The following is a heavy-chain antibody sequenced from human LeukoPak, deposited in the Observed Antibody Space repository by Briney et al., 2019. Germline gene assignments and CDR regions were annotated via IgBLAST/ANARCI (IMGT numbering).Heavy chain of an antibody. CDR3: AREDYGDYSVYFQH. D-gene: IGHD4-17*01. Sequence: ASVKVSCKASGYTFTGYYMHWVRQAPGQRLEWMGWINPNSGGTNYAQKFQGRVTMTRDTSISTAYMELSRLRSDDTAVYYCAREDYGDYSVYFQHWGQGTLVTVSS. V-gene: IGHV1-2*02. J-gene: IGHJ1*01. CDR2: INPNSGGT. CDR1: GYTFTGYY.